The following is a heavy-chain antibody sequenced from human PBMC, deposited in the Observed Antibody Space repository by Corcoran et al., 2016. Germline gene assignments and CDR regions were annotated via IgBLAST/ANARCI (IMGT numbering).Heavy chain of an antibody. V-gene: IGHV4-34*01. CDR3: ARGIQLGY. Sequence: QVQLQQWGAGLLKPSETLSLTCAVYGGSFSGYYWSWIRQPPGKGLEWIGEINHSGSTNYNPSLKSRVTISVDTSKNQFSLKLSSVTAADTAVYYCARGIQLGYWGQGTLVTVSS. J-gene: IGHJ4*02. CDR1: GGSFSGYY. CDR2: INHSGST. D-gene: IGHD2-21*01.